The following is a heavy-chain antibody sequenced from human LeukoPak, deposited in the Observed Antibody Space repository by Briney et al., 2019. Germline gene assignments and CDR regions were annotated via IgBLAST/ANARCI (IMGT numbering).Heavy chain of an antibody. CDR3: ARALYSSSWYNDY. Sequence: PGGSLRLSCAASGFTFSSYWMSWVRQAPGKGLEWVANIKQDGSEKYYVDSVKGRFTISRDNAKNSLYLQMNSLRAEDTAVYYCARALYSSSWYNDYWGQGTLVTVSS. J-gene: IGHJ4*02. D-gene: IGHD6-13*01. V-gene: IGHV3-7*01. CDR1: GFTFSSYW. CDR2: IKQDGSEK.